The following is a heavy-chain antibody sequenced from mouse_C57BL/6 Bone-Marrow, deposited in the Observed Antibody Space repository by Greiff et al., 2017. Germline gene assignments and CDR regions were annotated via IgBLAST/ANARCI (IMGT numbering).Heavy chain of an antibody. CDR3: ARGRGLRRDWYFDV. J-gene: IGHJ1*03. Sequence: VQLQQSGPELVKPGASVKISCKASGYAFSSSWMNWVKQRPGKGLEWIGRIYPGDGDTNYNGKFKGKATLTADKSSSTAYMQLSVLTSEDSAVYFCARGRGLRRDWYFDVCGTGSTVTVSS. CDR2: IYPGDGDT. D-gene: IGHD2-4*01. CDR1: GYAFSSSW. V-gene: IGHV1-82*01.